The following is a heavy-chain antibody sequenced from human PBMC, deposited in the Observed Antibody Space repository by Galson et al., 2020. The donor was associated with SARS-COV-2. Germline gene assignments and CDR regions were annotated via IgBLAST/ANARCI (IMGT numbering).Heavy chain of an antibody. CDR1: GGSISSSSYY. J-gene: IGHJ4*02. Sequence: SQTLSLTCTVSGGSISSSSYYWGWIRQPPGKGLEWIGSIYYSGSTYYNPSLKSQVTISVDTSKNQFSLKLSSVTAADTAVYYCARHRLGWLLGVDYWGQGTLVTVSS. D-gene: IGHD3-3*01. CDR3: ARHRLGWLLGVDY. V-gene: IGHV4-39*01. CDR2: IYYSGST.